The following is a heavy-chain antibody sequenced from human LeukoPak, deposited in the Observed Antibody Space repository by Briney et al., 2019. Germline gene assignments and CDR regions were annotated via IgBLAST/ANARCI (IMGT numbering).Heavy chain of an antibody. Sequence: GGSLRLSCAVPGFTFSSYWMHWVRQAPGKGLVWVSRNNSDGSSTNYADSVKGRFPISRDNAKNTLYLQMNSLRDEDTAVYYCAREFRVLPDIWGQGTMVTVSS. CDR3: AREFRVLPDI. D-gene: IGHD2-8*02. CDR2: NNSDGSST. J-gene: IGHJ3*02. CDR1: GFTFSSYW. V-gene: IGHV3-74*01.